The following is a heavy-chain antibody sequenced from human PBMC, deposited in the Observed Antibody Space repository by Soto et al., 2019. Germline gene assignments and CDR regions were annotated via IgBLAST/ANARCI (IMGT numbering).Heavy chain of an antibody. D-gene: IGHD2-21*02. Sequence: QVQLQESGPGLVRPSQTLSLTCTVYGGSLSSEYYHWPWIRQAPGQGLEWIGYIHYSGSVHYNPSLQSRLTMSVDTSKNLFSLKLSSVTAADTAVYFGAREDDGGDRDYDGRDVWGQGTTVTVSS. J-gene: IGHJ6*02. CDR1: GGSLSSEYYH. CDR2: IHYSGSV. CDR3: AREDDGGDRDYDGRDV. V-gene: IGHV4-30-4*01.